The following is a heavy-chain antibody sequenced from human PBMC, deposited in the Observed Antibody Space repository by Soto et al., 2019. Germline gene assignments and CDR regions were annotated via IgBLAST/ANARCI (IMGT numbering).Heavy chain of an antibody. CDR1: GGSISSGGYY. CDR2: IYYSGST. V-gene: IGHV4-31*03. J-gene: IGHJ5*02. D-gene: IGHD3-9*01. Sequence: QVQLQESGPGLVKPSQTLSLTCTVSGGSISSGGYYWSWIRQHPGKGLEWIGYIYYSGSTYYNPSLKSRVTISVDTSKNQFSLKLSSVTAADTAVYYCARAGTYYDLLTGYYTNWFDPWGQGTLVTVSS. CDR3: ARAGTYYDLLTGYYTNWFDP.